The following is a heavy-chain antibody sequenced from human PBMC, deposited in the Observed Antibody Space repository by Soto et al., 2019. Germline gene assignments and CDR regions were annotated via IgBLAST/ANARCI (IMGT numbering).Heavy chain of an antibody. CDR2: IWYDASHK. D-gene: IGHD3-16*01. CDR3: ARDKTFGGTIGSAFDS. Sequence: QVQVVESGGGVVQPGTSLRLSCAASGFTFNNYGMHWVRQAPGKGLEWVAVIWYDASHKYYADSVKGRFTISRDNSKNTLYLQIRSLRGEDTAVYYCARDKTFGGTIGSAFDSWGQGTLVTVSS. CDR1: GFTFNNYG. J-gene: IGHJ4*02. V-gene: IGHV3-33*01.